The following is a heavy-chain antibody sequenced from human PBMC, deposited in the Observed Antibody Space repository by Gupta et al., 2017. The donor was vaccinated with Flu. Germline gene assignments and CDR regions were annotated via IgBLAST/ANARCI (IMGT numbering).Heavy chain of an antibody. V-gene: IGHV1-2*02. Sequence: QVQLVQSGAEVKKPGASVKVSCKASGYTFTGYYMHWVRQAPGQGLEWMGWINPNSGGTNYAQKLQGRVTMTRDTSISTAYMELSRLRSEDTAVYYCARDVDYYDSSGFLPFDYWGQGTLVTVSS. CDR1: GYTFTGYY. CDR3: ARDVDYYDSSGFLPFDY. J-gene: IGHJ4*02. CDR2: INPNSGGT. D-gene: IGHD3-22*01.